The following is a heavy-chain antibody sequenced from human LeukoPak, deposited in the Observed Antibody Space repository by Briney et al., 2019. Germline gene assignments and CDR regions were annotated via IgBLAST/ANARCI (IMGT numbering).Heavy chain of an antibody. CDR2: IYSGGST. CDR1: GFTVSSNY. V-gene: IGHV3-53*01. CDR3: ARRGLDYYYMDV. Sequence: GGSLRLSCAASGFTVSSNYMSWVRQAPGKGLEWVSVIYSGGSTYYADSVKGRFTISGDNSKNTLYLQMNSLRAEDTAVYYCARRGLDYYYMDVWGKGTTVTVSS. J-gene: IGHJ6*03.